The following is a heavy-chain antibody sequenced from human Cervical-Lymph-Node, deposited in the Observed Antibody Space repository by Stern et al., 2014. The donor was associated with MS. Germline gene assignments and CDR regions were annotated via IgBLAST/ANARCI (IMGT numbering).Heavy chain of an antibody. J-gene: IGHJ6*02. CDR2: MNPNSGNT. Sequence: VQLVESGAEVKKPGASVKVSCKASGYTFTSYDINWVRQATGQGLEWMGWMNPNSGNTGYAQKFQGRVTMTSNTSISTAYMELSSLRSEDTAVYYCARGRRVAARPYYYYGMDVWGQGTTVTVSS. V-gene: IGHV1-8*01. CDR1: GYTFTSYD. D-gene: IGHD6-6*01. CDR3: ARGRRVAARPYYYYGMDV.